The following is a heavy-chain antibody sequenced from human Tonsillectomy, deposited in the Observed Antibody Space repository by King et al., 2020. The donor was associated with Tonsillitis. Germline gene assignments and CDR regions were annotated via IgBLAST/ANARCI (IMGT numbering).Heavy chain of an antibody. V-gene: IGHV3-23*04. CDR1: GFTFSVYV. CDR3: AKGDYTFGGVEF. J-gene: IGHJ4*02. D-gene: IGHD3-16*01. CDR2: ISSGGNT. Sequence: VQLVESGGGLVQPGGSLRLSCAASGFTFSVYVMSWVRQAPGKGLEWVSAISSGGNTYYPDSVKGRFTISRDNSKKTLYLQMNSLTAEDTAVYYCAKGDYTFGGVEFWGQGTLVTVSS.